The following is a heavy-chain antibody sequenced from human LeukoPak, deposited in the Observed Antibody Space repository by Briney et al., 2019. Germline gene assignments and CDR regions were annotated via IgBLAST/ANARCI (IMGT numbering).Heavy chain of an antibody. CDR1: GGSISDYY. D-gene: IGHD3-22*01. V-gene: IGHV4-4*07. CDR3: ARHELIAPRRYWYFVL. J-gene: IGHJ2*01. Sequence: SETLSLTCTVSGGSISDYYWSWIRQPAGKGLEWIGRIYTTGSTDYNPSLKSRVTMSVDTSKNQFSLKLSSVTAADTAVYYCARHELIAPRRYWYFVLGGRATLVTFSS. CDR2: IYTTGST.